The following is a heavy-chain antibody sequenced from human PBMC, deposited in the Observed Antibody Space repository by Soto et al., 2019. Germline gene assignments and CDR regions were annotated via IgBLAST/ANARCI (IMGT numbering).Heavy chain of an antibody. CDR2: IHYSGNT. J-gene: IGHJ4*02. CDR1: SGSISNYY. D-gene: IGHD3-3*01. V-gene: IGHV4-59*08. CDR3: ARGHYDFWSGYFATIDY. Sequence: SETLSLTCTVSSGSISNYYWSWIRQPPGKGLEWIGYIHYSGNTKYNPSLKSRVTISADTSKDQFSLKLTSVTAADTAVYYCARGHYDFWSGYFATIDYWGQGTLVTVS.